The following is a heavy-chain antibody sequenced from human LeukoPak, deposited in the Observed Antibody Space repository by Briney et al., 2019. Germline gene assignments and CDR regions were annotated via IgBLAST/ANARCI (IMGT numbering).Heavy chain of an antibody. J-gene: IGHJ4*02. Sequence: GGSLRLSCEASGFTFSSYWMHWVRQIPGKGLMWVSRIESNGLTLYADSVRDRFTISRDNAKNSLHLQINSLRAEDTAVYYCANSRYDSSGYYGIIAYWGLGTLVTVSS. V-gene: IGHV3-74*01. CDR1: GFTFSSYW. CDR2: IESNGLT. D-gene: IGHD3-22*01. CDR3: ANSRYDSSGYYGIIAY.